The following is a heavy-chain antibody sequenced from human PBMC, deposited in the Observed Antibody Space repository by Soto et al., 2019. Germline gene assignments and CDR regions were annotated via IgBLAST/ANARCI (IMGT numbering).Heavy chain of an antibody. CDR2: INSDGSST. J-gene: IGHJ5*02. V-gene: IGHV3-74*01. CDR3: ARAAVAGLNWFDP. CDR1: GFAFSTYW. Sequence: EVLLVESGGGLVQSGGSLRLSCAASGFAFSTYWMHWVRQAPGKGLVWVSRINSDGSSTTYADSVKGRITISRDNAKNTLYLQMNSLRGEDTAVYYCARAAVAGLNWFDPWGQGTLVTVSS. D-gene: IGHD6-19*01.